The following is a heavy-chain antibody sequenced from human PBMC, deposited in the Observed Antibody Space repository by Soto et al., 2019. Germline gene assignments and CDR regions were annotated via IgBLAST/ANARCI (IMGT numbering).Heavy chain of an antibody. V-gene: IGHV4-39*01. CDR1: GDSIRSSSDY. CDR3: ARLSRIGLVNY. Sequence: SETLSLTCTVSGDSIRSSSDYWGWIRQPPGKGLEWIGSIYYSGSTFYNPSLKSRVTISVDTSRNQFSLKLRSVTAAETAVYYCARLSRIGLVNYWGQGTQVTVSS. CDR2: IYYSGST. D-gene: IGHD3-22*01. J-gene: IGHJ4*02.